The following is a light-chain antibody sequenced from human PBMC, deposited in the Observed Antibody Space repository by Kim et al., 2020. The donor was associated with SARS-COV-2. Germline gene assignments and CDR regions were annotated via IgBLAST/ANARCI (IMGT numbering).Light chain of an antibody. CDR3: SSFTSSISYV. CDR2: DVS. V-gene: IGLV2-14*03. CDR1: SSDIGAYYF. Sequence: GQPNTISCTGTSSDIGAYYFVSWYQQHPGTVPNLMIYDVSKRPSGVSNRFSGSKSGNTASLTISGLQAEDEADYYCSSFTSSISYVFGTGSKVTVL. J-gene: IGLJ1*01.